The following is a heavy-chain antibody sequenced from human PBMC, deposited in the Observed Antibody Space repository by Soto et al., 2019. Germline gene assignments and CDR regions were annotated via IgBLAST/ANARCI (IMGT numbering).Heavy chain of an antibody. CDR3: ARVHRIAVAEHFDY. CDR2: IKQDGSEK. CDR1: GFTFSSYW. J-gene: IGHJ4*02. Sequence: PGGSLRLSCAASGFTFSSYWMSWVRQAPGKGLEWVANIKQDGSEKYYVDSVKGRFTISRDNAKNSLYLQMNSLRAEDTAVYYCARVHRIAVAEHFDYWGQGTLVTVSS. D-gene: IGHD6-19*01. V-gene: IGHV3-7*01.